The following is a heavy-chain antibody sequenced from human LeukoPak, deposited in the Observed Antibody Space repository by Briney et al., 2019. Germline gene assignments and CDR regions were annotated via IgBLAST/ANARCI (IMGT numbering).Heavy chain of an antibody. Sequence: GASVKVSCKASGYTVTDYFIHWVRQAPGQGLEWMGWINPNSGGTNYAQKFQGRVSMPRETSISTAYMELSRLRSDDTAVYYCAQSSGWDSLKYWGQGTLVTVSS. V-gene: IGHV1-2*02. J-gene: IGHJ4*02. D-gene: IGHD6-19*01. CDR3: AQSSGWDSLKY. CDR2: INPNSGGT. CDR1: GYTVTDYF.